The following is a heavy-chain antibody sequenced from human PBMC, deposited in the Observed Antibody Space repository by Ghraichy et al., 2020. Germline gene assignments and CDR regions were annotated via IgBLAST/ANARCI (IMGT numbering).Heavy chain of an antibody. CDR2: IYSGGST. Sequence: GGSLRLSCAASGFTVSSNYMSWVRQAPGKGLEWVSVIYSGGSTYYADSVKGRFTISRDNSKNTLYLQMNSLRAEDTAVYYCARATMVLGVIMDYFDYWGQGTLVTVSS. CDR1: GFTVSSNY. V-gene: IGHV3-66*01. CDR3: ARATMVLGVIMDYFDY. D-gene: IGHD3-10*01. J-gene: IGHJ4*02.